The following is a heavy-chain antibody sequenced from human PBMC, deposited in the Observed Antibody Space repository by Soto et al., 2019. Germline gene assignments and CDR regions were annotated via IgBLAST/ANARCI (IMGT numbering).Heavy chain of an antibody. CDR3: ARGGGYHDSIVYHGGRYFDY. CDR2: IYDSGST. V-gene: IGHV4-59*01. D-gene: IGHD3-22*01. CDR1: GGSIISYY. J-gene: IGHJ4*02. Sequence: PSETLSLTCTVSGGSIISYYWSWIRQPPGKGLEWIGYIYDSGSTSYNPSLKSRVTISVDTSKNQFSLKLSSVTAADTAVYYCARGGGYHDSIVYHGGRYFDYRGQGTPVTVSS.